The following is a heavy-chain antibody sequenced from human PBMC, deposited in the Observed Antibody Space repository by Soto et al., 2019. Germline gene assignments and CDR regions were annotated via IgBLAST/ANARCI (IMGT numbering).Heavy chain of an antibody. Sequence: QVRLVQSGAEIKKPGSSMKVSCKASGGTFSNSAISWVRQAPGQGLEWVGGIIPVFRTPDYAQKFQGRVTSTADESTSTAYMELRSLRSEDTAVYYWARDNARPALGGNYYYAVDVWGQGTTVTVSS. CDR1: GGTFSNSA. CDR3: ARDNARPALGGNYYYAVDV. J-gene: IGHJ6*02. V-gene: IGHV1-69*12. CDR2: IIPVFRTP. D-gene: IGHD3-3*02.